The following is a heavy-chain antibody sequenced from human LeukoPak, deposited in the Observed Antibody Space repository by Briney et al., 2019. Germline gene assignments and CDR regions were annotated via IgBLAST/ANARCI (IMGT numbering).Heavy chain of an antibody. CDR1: GFTFSNAW. V-gene: IGHV3-15*01. Sequence: GSLRLSCAASGFTFSNAWMSWVRQAPGKGLEWVGRIKSKTDGGTTDYAAPVKGRFTISRDNSKNTLYLQMNSLRAEDTAVYYCARDCTNGVCYGTDFDYWGQGTLVTVSS. J-gene: IGHJ4*02. CDR2: IKSKTDGGTT. D-gene: IGHD2-8*01. CDR3: ARDCTNGVCYGTDFDY.